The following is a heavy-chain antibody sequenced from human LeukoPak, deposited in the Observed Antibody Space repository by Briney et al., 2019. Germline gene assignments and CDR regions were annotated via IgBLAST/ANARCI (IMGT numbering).Heavy chain of an antibody. CDR2: IYYTGST. D-gene: IGHD1/OR15-1a*01. J-gene: IGHJ4*02. CDR1: GGSISSYY. CDR3: ARQRVNKWNNLWSFDY. V-gene: IGHV4-59*08. Sequence: SETLSLTCTVSGGSISSYYWSWIRQPPGKGLEWIGYIYYTGSTNYNPSLKSRVAISLDTSKNQFSLKLSSMTAADTAVYYCARQRVNKWNNLWSFDYWGQGTLVTVSS.